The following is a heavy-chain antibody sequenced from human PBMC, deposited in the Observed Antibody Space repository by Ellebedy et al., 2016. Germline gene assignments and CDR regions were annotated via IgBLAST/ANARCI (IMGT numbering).Heavy chain of an antibody. Sequence: SGPTLVKPTQTLTLTCTFSGFSLTFRGMGVGWIRQSPGKALEWLALIYWNDDKRYSPSLKSRLTITKDTSKSQVVLTMANMGPADTGTYYCVYRKRLGELSRIDSWGQGTQVTVSS. CDR2: IYWNDDK. V-gene: IGHV2-5*04. D-gene: IGHD3-16*02. CDR1: GFSLTFRGMG. CDR3: VYRKRLGELSRIDS. J-gene: IGHJ4*02.